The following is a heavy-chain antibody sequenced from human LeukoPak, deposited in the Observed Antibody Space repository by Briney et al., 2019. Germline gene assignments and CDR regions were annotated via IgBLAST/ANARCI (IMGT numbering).Heavy chain of an antibody. CDR1: GGTFSSYA. Sequence: SSVKVSYKASGGTFSSYAISWVRQAPGQGLEWMGGIIPIFGTANYAQKFQGRVTITADESTSTAYMELSSLRSEDTAVYYCARSRERAAMGLFDYWGQGTLVTVSS. V-gene: IGHV1-69*01. J-gene: IGHJ4*02. D-gene: IGHD5-18*01. CDR3: ARSRERAAMGLFDY. CDR2: IIPIFGTA.